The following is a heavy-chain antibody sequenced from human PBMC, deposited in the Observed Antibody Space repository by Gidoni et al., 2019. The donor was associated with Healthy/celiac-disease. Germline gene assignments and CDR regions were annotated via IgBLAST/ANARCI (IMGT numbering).Heavy chain of an antibody. CDR1: GGSVSSGSYY. D-gene: IGHD3-10*01. V-gene: IGHV4-61*01. CDR3: ARAVWFRELHYPPVYYGMDV. J-gene: IGHJ6*02. CDR2: IYYRGST. Sequence: QVQLQESGPGLVXXXETLSLTCTVSGGSVSSGSYYWSWIRQPPGKGLEWIGYIYYRGSTNYNPSLKSRVTISVDTSKNQFSLKLSSVTAADTAVYYCARAVWFRELHYPPVYYGMDVWGQGTTVTVSS.